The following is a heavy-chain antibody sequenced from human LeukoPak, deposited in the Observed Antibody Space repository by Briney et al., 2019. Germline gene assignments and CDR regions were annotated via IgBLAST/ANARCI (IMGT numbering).Heavy chain of an antibody. D-gene: IGHD3-22*01. Sequence: GGSLRLSCAASGFTVSSNYMSWVRQAPGKGLEWVSVIYSGGSTYYADSVKGRFTISRDNSKNTLYLQMNSLRAEDTAVYYCARRSPGFYYDSSDWGQGTLVTVSS. J-gene: IGHJ4*02. CDR2: IYSGGST. CDR1: GFTVSSNY. V-gene: IGHV3-53*01. CDR3: ARRSPGFYYDSSD.